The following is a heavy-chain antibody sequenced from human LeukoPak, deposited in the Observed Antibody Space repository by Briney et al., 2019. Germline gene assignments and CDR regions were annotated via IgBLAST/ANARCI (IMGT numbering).Heavy chain of an antibody. J-gene: IGHJ4*02. CDR3: AKLAAAATEGYFDY. V-gene: IGHV3-30*18. Sequence: GGSLRLSCAVSGFTYDEYGMSWVRQAPGKGLEWVAVISYDGSNKYYADSVKGRFTISRDNSKNTLYLQMNSLRAEDTAVYYCAKLAAAATEGYFDYWGQGTLVTVSS. D-gene: IGHD6-13*01. CDR1: GFTYDEYG. CDR2: ISYDGSNK.